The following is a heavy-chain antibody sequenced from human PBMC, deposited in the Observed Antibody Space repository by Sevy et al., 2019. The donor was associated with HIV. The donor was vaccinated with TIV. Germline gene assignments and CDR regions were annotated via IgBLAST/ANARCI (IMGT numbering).Heavy chain of an antibody. D-gene: IGHD2-15*01. CDR1: GFTFSSYG. J-gene: IGHJ6*02. V-gene: IGHV3-30*18. Sequence: GGSLILSCAASGFTFSSYGMHWVRQAPGKGLEWVAVISYDGSNKYYADSVKGRFTISRENSKNTLYLQMNSLRAEDTAVYYCAKDLYCSGGSCYPPPYYYYYYGMDVWGQGTTVTVSS. CDR2: ISYDGSNK. CDR3: AKDLYCSGGSCYPPPYYYYYYGMDV.